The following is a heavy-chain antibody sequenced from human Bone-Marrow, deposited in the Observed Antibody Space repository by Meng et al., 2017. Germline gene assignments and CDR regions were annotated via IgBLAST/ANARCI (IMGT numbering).Heavy chain of an antibody. D-gene: IGHD3-9*01. V-gene: IGHV4-61*02. CDR2: IYTSGST. CDR3: AGNYDILTGYAY. Sequence: SETLSLTCTVSGGSISSGSYYWSWIRQPAGKGLEWIGRIYTSGSTNCNPSLKSRVTISVDTSKNQFSLKLSSVTAADTAVYYCAGNYDILTGYAYWGQGTLVTVSS. CDR1: GGSISSGSYY. J-gene: IGHJ4*02.